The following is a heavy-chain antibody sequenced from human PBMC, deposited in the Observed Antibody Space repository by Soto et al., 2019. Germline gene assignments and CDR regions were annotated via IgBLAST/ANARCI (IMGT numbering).Heavy chain of an antibody. D-gene: IGHD3-10*01. CDR3: ARARSGSPFYFDY. Sequence: PSETLSLTCTVSGGSISSYYWSWIRQPPGKGLEWIGYIYYSGSTNYNPSLKSRVTISVDTSKNQFSLKLSSVTAADTAVYYCARARSGSPFYFDYWGQGTLVTVSS. J-gene: IGHJ4*02. CDR2: IYYSGST. CDR1: GGSISSYY. V-gene: IGHV4-59*01.